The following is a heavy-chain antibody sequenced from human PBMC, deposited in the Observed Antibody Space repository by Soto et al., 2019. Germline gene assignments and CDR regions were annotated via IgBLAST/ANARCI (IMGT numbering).Heavy chain of an antibody. CDR1: GGSISSGGYY. CDR3: ARADCSGGSCYNFDY. V-gene: IGHV4-31*03. D-gene: IGHD2-15*01. J-gene: IGHJ4*02. Sequence: QVQLQESGPGLVKPSQTLSLTCTVSGGSISSGGYYWSWIRQHPGKGLEWIGYIYYSGSTYYNPSLKSRVTISVDTSKNQFSLKLSSVTAADTAVYCCARADCSGGSCYNFDYWGQGTLVTVSS. CDR2: IYYSGST.